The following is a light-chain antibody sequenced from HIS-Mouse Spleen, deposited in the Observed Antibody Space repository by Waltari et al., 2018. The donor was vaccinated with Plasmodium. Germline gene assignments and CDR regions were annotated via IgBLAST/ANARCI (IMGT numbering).Light chain of an antibody. CDR1: KLGDKY. Sequence: SYELTQPPSVSVSPGQTASITCRGDKLGDKYACWYQQKPGQSPVLVIYHDSKRPSGIPERVSGSTPGNTATLTISGTQAMDEADYYCQAWDSSTVVFGGGTKLTVL. J-gene: IGLJ2*01. V-gene: IGLV3-1*01. CDR3: QAWDSSTVV. CDR2: HDS.